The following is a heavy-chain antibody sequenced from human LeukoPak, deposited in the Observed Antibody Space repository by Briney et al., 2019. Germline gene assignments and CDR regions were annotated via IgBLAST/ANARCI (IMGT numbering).Heavy chain of an antibody. Sequence: SETLSLTCTVSGGSINYYYWSWIRQPPGKGLEWIGHHYDRGITNYHASLKSRVTISVDTSKNQFSLKLSSVTAADTAVYYCAREGGGIYDSSGYYPGTFDYWGQGTLVTVSS. CDR2: HYDRGIT. D-gene: IGHD3-22*01. CDR3: AREGGGIYDSSGYYPGTFDY. CDR1: GGSINYYY. J-gene: IGHJ4*02. V-gene: IGHV4-59*01.